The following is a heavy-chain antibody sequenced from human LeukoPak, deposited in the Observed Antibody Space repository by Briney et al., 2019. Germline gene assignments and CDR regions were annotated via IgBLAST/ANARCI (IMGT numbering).Heavy chain of an antibody. CDR3: ATDGDYYDSSGYS. J-gene: IGHJ5*02. CDR1: GYTLTELS. CDR2: FDPEDGET. Sequence: APVKVSCKVSGYTLTELSMHWVRQAPGKGLEWMGGFDPEDGETIYAQKFQGRVTMTEDTSTDTAYMELSSLRSEDTAVYYCATDGDYYDSSGYSWGQGTLVTVSS. D-gene: IGHD3-22*01. V-gene: IGHV1-24*01.